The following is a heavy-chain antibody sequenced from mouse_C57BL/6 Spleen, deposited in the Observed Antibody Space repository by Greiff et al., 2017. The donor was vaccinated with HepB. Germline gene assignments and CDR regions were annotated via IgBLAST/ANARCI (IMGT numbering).Heavy chain of an antibody. V-gene: IGHV3-1*01. CDR3: ARTGKRYYAMDY. CDR2: ISYSGST. D-gene: IGHD2-1*01. Sequence: EVQLQESGPGMVKPSQSLSLTCTVTGYSITSGYDWHWIRHFPGNKLEWMGYISYSGSTNYNPSLKSRISITHDTSKNHFFLKLNSVTTEDTATYYCARTGKRYYAMDYWGQGTSVTVSS. CDR1: GYSITSGYD. J-gene: IGHJ4*01.